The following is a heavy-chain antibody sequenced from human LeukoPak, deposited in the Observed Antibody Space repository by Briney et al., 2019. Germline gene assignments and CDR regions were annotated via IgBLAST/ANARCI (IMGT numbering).Heavy chain of an antibody. J-gene: IGHJ4*02. D-gene: IGHD2-15*01. V-gene: IGHV3-7*03. CDR1: GFTFSTYW. Sequence: GGSLRLSCAASGFTFSTYWMSWVRQAPGKGLEWVANIKKDGSEKYYMDSVKGRFTISGDNAENSLYLQMNGLRAEDTAVYYCAREGVHCSGRSCLKAYWGQGTQVTVSS. CDR3: AREGVHCSGRSCLKAY. CDR2: IKKDGSEK.